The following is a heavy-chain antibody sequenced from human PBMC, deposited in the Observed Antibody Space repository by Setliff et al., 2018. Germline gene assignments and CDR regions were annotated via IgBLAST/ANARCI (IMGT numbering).Heavy chain of an antibody. CDR1: GFTFSSYA. CDR2: IRYDESKI. D-gene: IGHD2-15*01. CDR3: ATEGGTGD. V-gene: IGHV3-30*02. J-gene: IGHJ4*02. Sequence: GGSLRLSCAASGFTFSSYAMSWVRQAPGKGPEWVAFIRYDESKIYYADSVKGRFTISRDNSENTLYLQMNSLRGEDTAVYYCATEGGTGDWGQGTVVTVSS.